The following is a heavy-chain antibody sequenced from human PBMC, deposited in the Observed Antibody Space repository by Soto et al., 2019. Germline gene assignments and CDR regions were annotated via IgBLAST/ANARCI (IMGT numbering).Heavy chain of an antibody. V-gene: IGHV3-53*05. CDR2: IYSGGST. CDR1: GFTVSSNY. D-gene: IGHD6-19*01. Sequence: PGGSLRLSCAASGFTVSSNYMSWVRQAPGKGLEWVSVIYSGGSTYYADSVKGRFTISRDNSKNTLYLQMNSLRAEDTAVYYCATFIAVAGCDYWGQGTLVTVSS. CDR3: ATFIAVAGCDY. J-gene: IGHJ4*02.